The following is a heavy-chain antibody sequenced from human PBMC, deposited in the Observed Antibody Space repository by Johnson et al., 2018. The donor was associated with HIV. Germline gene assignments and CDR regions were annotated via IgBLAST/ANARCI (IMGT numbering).Heavy chain of an antibody. CDR3: VKDRGRPGTPAAFDI. V-gene: IGHV3-66*03. D-gene: IGHD3-16*01. Sequence: MQLVESGGGLIQPGGSLRLSCAASGFTVSSNYMSWVRQAPGKGLEWVSLIYSGGSAYYADSVKGRFTISRDNSKNTLYLQMSSLTVEDTAVYYCVKDRGRPGTPAAFDIWGQGTMLTVSS. CDR1: GFTVSSNY. J-gene: IGHJ3*02. CDR2: IYSGGSA.